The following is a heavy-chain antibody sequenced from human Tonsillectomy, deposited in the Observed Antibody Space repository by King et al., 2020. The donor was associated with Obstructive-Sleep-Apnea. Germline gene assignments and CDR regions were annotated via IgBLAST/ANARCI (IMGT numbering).Heavy chain of an antibody. CDR1: GFTVSNAW. J-gene: IGHJ3*02. V-gene: IGHV3-15*01. CDR2: FKKKSDGGTT. D-gene: IGHD3-9*01. CDR3: TRDYDILTGYYYGAFDI. Sequence: VQLVESGGGLVKPGGSLRLPCAASGFTVSNAWMSWVRQAPGRGLEWVGRFKKKSDGGTTDYAAPVKGRFTISRDDSKNTLYLQMNSLKTEDTAVYYCTRDYDILTGYYYGAFDIWGQGTMVTVSS.